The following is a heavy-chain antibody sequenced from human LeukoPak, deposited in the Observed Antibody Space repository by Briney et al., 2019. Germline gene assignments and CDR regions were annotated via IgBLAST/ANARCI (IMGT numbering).Heavy chain of an antibody. J-gene: IGHJ4*02. CDR2: IGRTSTDK. Sequence: TGGSLRLSCAASGFTFNTCTMNWVRQAPGKGLEWVSSIGRTSTDKYYADSVRGRFTVSRDNAENSLCVQMTSLRAEDTAVYYCVGGDSREYWGQGTLVTVSS. CDR3: VGGDSREY. CDR1: GFTFNTCT. V-gene: IGHV3-21*01. D-gene: IGHD3-22*01.